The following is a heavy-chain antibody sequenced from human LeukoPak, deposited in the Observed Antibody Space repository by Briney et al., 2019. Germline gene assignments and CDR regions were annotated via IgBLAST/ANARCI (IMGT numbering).Heavy chain of an antibody. Sequence: EPGGSLRLSCAASGFTFDDYTMHWVRQAPGKGLEWVSLISWDGGSTYYADSVKGRFTISRDNSRNSLYLQMNSLRTEDTALYYCAKDIRGYSYGADCWGQGTLVTVSS. CDR3: AKDIRGYSYGADC. CDR2: ISWDGGST. V-gene: IGHV3-43*01. CDR1: GFTFDDYT. J-gene: IGHJ4*02. D-gene: IGHD5-18*01.